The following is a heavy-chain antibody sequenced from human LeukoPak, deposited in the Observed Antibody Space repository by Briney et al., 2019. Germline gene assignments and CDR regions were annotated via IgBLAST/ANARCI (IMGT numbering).Heavy chain of an antibody. CDR3: ARGGSGYAPYFDY. V-gene: IGHV4-59*01. CDR1: GGSISSYY. D-gene: IGHD5-12*01. Sequence: PSETLSLTCTVSGGSISSYYWSWIRQPPGKGLEWIGYIYYSGSTNYNPSLKSRVTISVDTSKNQFSLKLSSVTAADMAVYYCARGGSGYAPYFDYWGQGTLVSVSS. CDR2: IYYSGST. J-gene: IGHJ4*02.